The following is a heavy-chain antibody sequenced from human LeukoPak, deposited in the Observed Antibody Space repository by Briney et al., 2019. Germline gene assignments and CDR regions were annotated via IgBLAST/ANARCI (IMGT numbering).Heavy chain of an antibody. CDR1: GFTFSSYA. CDR3: AREQNGKWLRLREIDY. Sequence: GGSLRLSCAASGFTFSSYAMSWVRQAPGKGLEWVAVIWYDGSNKYYADSVKGRFTISRDNSKNTLYLQMNSLRAEDTAVYYCAREQNGKWLRLREIDYWGQGTLVTVSS. J-gene: IGHJ4*02. D-gene: IGHD5-12*01. V-gene: IGHV3-33*08. CDR2: IWYDGSNK.